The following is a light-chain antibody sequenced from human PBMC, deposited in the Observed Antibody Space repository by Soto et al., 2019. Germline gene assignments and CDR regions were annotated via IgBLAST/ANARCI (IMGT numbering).Light chain of an antibody. V-gene: IGKV3-20*01. Sequence: DIVLTQSPGTLSLSPGEIATLSGRASQSVSSSYLAWYQHKPGQAPRLLIYVASSRATGIPDRFSGSGSGTEFTLTISRMEPEDFEVYYCQQYGSSPGTFGQGTKVEIK. CDR2: VAS. CDR1: QSVSSSY. CDR3: QQYGSSPGT. J-gene: IGKJ1*01.